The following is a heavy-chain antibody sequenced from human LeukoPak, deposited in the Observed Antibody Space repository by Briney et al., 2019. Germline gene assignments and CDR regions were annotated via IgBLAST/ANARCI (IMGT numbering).Heavy chain of an antibody. CDR2: ISWNSGSI. Sequence: GGSLRLSCAASGFTFDDYAMHWVRQAPGKGLEWVSGISWNSGSIGYADSVKGRFTISRDNAKNSLYLQMNSLRAEDTAVYYCARDPPTTTVTTDWFDPWGQGTLVTVSS. V-gene: IGHV3-9*01. CDR3: ARDPPTTTVTTDWFDP. J-gene: IGHJ5*02. CDR1: GFTFDDYA. D-gene: IGHD4-17*01.